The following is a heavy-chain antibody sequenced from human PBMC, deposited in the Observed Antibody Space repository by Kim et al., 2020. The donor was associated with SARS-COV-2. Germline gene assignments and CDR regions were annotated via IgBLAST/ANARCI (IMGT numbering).Heavy chain of an antibody. J-gene: IGHJ3*02. V-gene: IGHV4-39*07. CDR3: ARGNHLGDAFDI. Sequence: SNPSLKSRVTISVDTSKNQFSRRLSSVTAADTAVYYCARGNHLGDAFDIWGQGTMVTVSS.